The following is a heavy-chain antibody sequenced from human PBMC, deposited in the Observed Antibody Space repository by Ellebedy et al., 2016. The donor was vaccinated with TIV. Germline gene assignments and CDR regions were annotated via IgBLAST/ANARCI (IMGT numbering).Heavy chain of an antibody. V-gene: IGHV4-39*01. CDR1: GGSISSSNNY. CDR2: TYYSGST. Sequence: MPGGSLRLSCIVSGGSISSSNNYWGWIRQPPGKGLEWIGSTYYSGSTYYNPSLKSRVTISVDTSKNQFSLKLTSVTAADTAVYYCARRVDTAMVAPGYYGMDVWGQGTTVTVSS. D-gene: IGHD5-18*01. CDR3: ARRVDTAMVAPGYYGMDV. J-gene: IGHJ6*02.